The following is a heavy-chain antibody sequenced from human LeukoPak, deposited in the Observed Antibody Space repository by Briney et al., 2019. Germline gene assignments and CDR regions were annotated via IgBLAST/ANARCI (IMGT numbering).Heavy chain of an antibody. CDR2: VYYSGST. Sequence: GSLRLSCAVSGFTFSHAWMSWIRQPPGKGLEWIGYVYYSGSTNYNPSLKSRVTISVDTSKNQFSLKLSSVTAADTAVYYCARTTEGYCRGRSCYSYYYYMDVWGKGTTVTVSS. CDR1: GFTFSHAW. D-gene: IGHD2-15*01. J-gene: IGHJ6*03. V-gene: IGHV4-59*01. CDR3: ARTTEGYCRGRSCYSYYYYMDV.